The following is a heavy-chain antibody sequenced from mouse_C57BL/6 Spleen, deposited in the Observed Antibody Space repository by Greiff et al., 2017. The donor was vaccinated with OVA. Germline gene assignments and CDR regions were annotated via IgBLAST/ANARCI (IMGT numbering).Heavy chain of an antibody. D-gene: IGHD2-5*01. CDR2: IYPGNSDT. J-gene: IGHJ3*01. Sequence: EVQLQQSGTVLARPGASVKMSCKTSGYTFTSYWMHWVKQRPGQGLEWIGAIYPGNSDTSYNQKFKGKAKLTAVTSASTAYMALSSLTNEDSAVYYCTRMETYYSNYEGCAYWGQGTLVTVSA. CDR3: TRMETYYSNYEGCAY. CDR1: GYTFTSYW. V-gene: IGHV1-5*01.